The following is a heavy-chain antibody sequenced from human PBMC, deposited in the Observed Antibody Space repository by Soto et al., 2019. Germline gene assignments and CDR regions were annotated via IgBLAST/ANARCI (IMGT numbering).Heavy chain of an antibody. J-gene: IGHJ2*01. Sequence: QITLKESGPTLVKPTQTLTLTCTFSGFSLSTSGVGVGWIRQPPGKALEWLALIYWDDDKRYSPSLKSRLTITNDTPKTPVVLTMTNMDTVDTATYYCAHGHYYDSSGLVWYFDLWGRGTLVTVSS. D-gene: IGHD3-22*01. V-gene: IGHV2-5*02. CDR2: IYWDDDK. CDR3: AHGHYYDSSGLVWYFDL. CDR1: GFSLSTSGVG.